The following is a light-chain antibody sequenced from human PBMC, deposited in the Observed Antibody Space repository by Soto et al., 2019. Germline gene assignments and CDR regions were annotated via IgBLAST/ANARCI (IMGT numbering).Light chain of an antibody. V-gene: IGKV2-24*01. CDR2: KIS. J-gene: IGKJ2*01. CDR3: RQATQSYT. Sequence: DIVLTQTPLSSPVTLGQPASISCRSSQSLVHSDGNTYFNWLQQRPVQPPSLLIYKISKRFRGVPDRCSGSGAGTDFTLKISRVEAEDVGVYYCRQATQSYTFGQGTKLEIK. CDR1: QSLVHSDGNTY.